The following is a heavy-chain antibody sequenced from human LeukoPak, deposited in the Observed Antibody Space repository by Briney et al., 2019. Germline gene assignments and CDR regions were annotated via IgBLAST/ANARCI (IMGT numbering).Heavy chain of an antibody. CDR2: IYHSGST. CDR1: GYSISSGYY. V-gene: IGHV4-38-2*02. CDR3: ARGLASGYPPIPFDY. Sequence: SETLSLTCTVSGYSISSGYYWGWIRQPPGKGLEWIGSIYHSGSTYYNPSLKSRVTISVDTSKNEFSLNLTSVTAADTAIYYCARGLASGYPPIPFDYWGQGTLVTVSS. D-gene: IGHD3-3*01. J-gene: IGHJ4*02.